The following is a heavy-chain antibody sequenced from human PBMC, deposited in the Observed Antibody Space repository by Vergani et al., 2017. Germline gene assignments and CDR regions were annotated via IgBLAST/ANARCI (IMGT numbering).Heavy chain of an antibody. D-gene: IGHD2-2*01. V-gene: IGHV3-23*04. CDR2: ISGSGGNT. CDR1: GFTFSSYA. Sequence: EVQLVESGGVVVQPGGSLRLSCAASGFTFSSYAMSWVRQVPGKGLEWGTGISGSGGNTYYANSVKGRFTNSRDNSKNTPYLQMNSLRADDTAVYYCAKGVNCSSTSCYEGRVYYYGMGFWGQGTTVTFSS. CDR3: AKGVNCSSTSCYEGRVYYYGMGF. J-gene: IGHJ6*02.